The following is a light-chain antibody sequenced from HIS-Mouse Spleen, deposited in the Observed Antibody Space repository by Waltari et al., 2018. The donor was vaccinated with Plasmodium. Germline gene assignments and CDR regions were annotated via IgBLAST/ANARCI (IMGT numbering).Light chain of an antibody. CDR2: EGT. Sequence: QSALTQPPSASGSPGQSATISCTGTSSDVGGYNYVSGYQQHPCKAPKLLIYEGTKRPSGVPVRFTGSKSGTTASLTVAGLQAEDEADYYCSSYAGSNNLVFGGGTKLTVL. CDR3: SSYAGSNNLV. J-gene: IGLJ2*01. CDR1: SSDVGGYNY. V-gene: IGLV2-8*01.